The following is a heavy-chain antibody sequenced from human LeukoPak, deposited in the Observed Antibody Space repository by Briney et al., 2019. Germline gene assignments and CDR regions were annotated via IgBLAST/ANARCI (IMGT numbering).Heavy chain of an antibody. Sequence: ASVTVSCKASGYTFTGYYMHWVRQAPGQGLEWMGWINPNSGVTNYAQKFQGRVTMTRDTSITTAYMDLNRLRSDDTAVYYCARDGHGGNSFDYWGQGTLVTVSS. CDR3: ARDGHGGNSFDY. CDR1: GYTFTGYY. CDR2: INPNSGVT. J-gene: IGHJ4*02. V-gene: IGHV1-2*02. D-gene: IGHD4-23*01.